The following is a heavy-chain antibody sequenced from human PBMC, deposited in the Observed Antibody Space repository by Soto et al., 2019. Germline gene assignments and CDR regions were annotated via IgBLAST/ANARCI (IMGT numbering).Heavy chain of an antibody. CDR3: ARLDNCGFDGAFDL. Sequence: QVHLQESGPGLVKPSQTLSLTCTVSGDSINSRDYYWGWIRQPPGKGLEWIGYIYYSGSAYYNPSGRSRVTISLATSKNQSPLEVRSVTTPDTAVYYCARLDNCGFDGAFDLWGQGTMVTVSS. CDR2: IYYSGSA. V-gene: IGHV4-30-4*01. CDR1: GDSINSRDYY. J-gene: IGHJ3*01. D-gene: IGHD5-12*01.